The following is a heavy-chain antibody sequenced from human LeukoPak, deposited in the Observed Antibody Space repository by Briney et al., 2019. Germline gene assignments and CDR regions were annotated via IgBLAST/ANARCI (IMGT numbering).Heavy chain of an antibody. D-gene: IGHD2-2*01. CDR3: ARDRSHIVVVDYYGMDV. V-gene: IGHV3-11*01. CDR1: GFTFSDYY. Sequence: GGSLTLSCAASGFTFSDYYMRWIRQAPGKGLEWVSYISSSGSTIYYADSVKGRFTISRDNAKNSLYLKMNSLRAEDTAVYYCARDRSHIVVVDYYGMDVGGQGTTVTVSS. CDR2: ISSSGSTI. J-gene: IGHJ6*02.